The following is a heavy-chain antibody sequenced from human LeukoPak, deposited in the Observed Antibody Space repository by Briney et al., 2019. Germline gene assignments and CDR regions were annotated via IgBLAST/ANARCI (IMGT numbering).Heavy chain of an antibody. V-gene: IGHV4-59*01. CDR1: GVSFENFY. Sequence: PSETLCLTCTVSGVSFENFYWSWIRQAPGKGLEWIGYIFYTGTTKYNPSLQSRVTISLDTSKKQFSLKLTSVTAADTAVYYCARDARFSYGSDYYYYYMDVWGKGTTVTVSS. CDR2: IFYTGTT. D-gene: IGHD5-18*01. CDR3: ARDARFSYGSDYYYYYMDV. J-gene: IGHJ6*03.